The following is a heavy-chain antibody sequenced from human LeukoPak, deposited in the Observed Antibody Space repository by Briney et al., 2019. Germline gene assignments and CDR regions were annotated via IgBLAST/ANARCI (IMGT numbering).Heavy chain of an antibody. CDR3: TTDEDWNYARKDV. CDR2: TVSEIDGGTT. J-gene: IGHJ6*02. V-gene: IGHV3-15*04. Sequence: GGSLRLSCAASGFTFNYAWMSWVRQVPGKGLEWVGQTVSEIDGGTTDYATPVKGRFTISRDDSKSTLYLQMNSLKIEDTALYYCTTDEDWNYARKDVWGQGATVIVSS. D-gene: IGHD1-7*01. CDR1: GFTFNYAW.